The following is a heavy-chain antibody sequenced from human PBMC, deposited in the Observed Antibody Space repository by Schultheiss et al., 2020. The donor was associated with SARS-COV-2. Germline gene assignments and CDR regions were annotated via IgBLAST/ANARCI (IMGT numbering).Heavy chain of an antibody. CDR1: GFTFSSYG. V-gene: IGHV3-NL1*01. J-gene: IGHJ6*03. CDR2: IYSGGST. CDR3: ARDRGGYSGYDYNYYYYYMDV. D-gene: IGHD5-12*01. Sequence: GESLKISCAASGFTFSSYGMHWVRQAPGKGLEWVSVIYSGGSTYYADSVKGRFTISRDNSKNTLYLQMNSLRAEDTAVYYCARDRGGYSGYDYNYYYYYMDVWGKGTTVTVSS.